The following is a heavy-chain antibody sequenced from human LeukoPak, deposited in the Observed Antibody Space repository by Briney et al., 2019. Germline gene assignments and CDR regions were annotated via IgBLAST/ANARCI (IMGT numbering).Heavy chain of an antibody. D-gene: IGHD3-3*01. J-gene: IGHJ5*02. CDR2: IYYSGST. CDR3: ARVGLRFLEWLLEPSPPPDWFDP. V-gene: IGHV4-59*08. Sequence: SETLSLTCTVSGGSISSYYWSWIRQPPGKGLEWIGYIYYSGSTNYNPSLKSRVTISVDTSKNQFSLKLSSVTAADTAVYYCARVGLRFLEWLLEPSPPPDWFDPWGQGTLVTVSS. CDR1: GGSISSYY.